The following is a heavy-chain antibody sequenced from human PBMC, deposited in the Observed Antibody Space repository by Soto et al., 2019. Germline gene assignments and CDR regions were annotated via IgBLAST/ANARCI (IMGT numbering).Heavy chain of an antibody. J-gene: IGHJ3*02. CDR3: AKLITMVRGIIMDAFDI. Sequence: PGGSLRLSCAASGFTLSFNYMTWVRQAPGKGLEWVSLISYDGNNKYYADSVKGRFAISRDNSKNTLYLQMNSLRAEDTAVYYCAKLITMVRGIIMDAFDICGQGTMVTVPS. D-gene: IGHD3-10*01. V-gene: IGHV3-30*18. CDR1: GFTLSFNY. CDR2: ISYDGNNK.